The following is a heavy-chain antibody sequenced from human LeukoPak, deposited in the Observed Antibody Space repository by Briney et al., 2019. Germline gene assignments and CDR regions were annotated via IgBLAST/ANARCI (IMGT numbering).Heavy chain of an antibody. CDR1: GYTFAGFG. CDR2: ISVYNGNT. CDR3: ARYWQWLAGCWFDP. J-gene: IGHJ5*02. Sequence: ASVKVSCKAFGYTFAGFGVSWVRQAPGQGLEWMAWISVYNGNTNIAQKFQDRVTVTTDTSTNTAYMELRSLRSDDTAVYYCARYWQWLAGCWFDPWGQGTLVTVSS. D-gene: IGHD6-19*01. V-gene: IGHV1-18*01.